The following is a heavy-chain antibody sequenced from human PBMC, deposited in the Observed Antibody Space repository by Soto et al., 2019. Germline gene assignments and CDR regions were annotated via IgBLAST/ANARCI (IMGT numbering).Heavy chain of an antibody. D-gene: IGHD3-22*01. CDR2: INPNSGGT. Sequence: ASVKVSCKASGYTFTGYYMHWVRQAPGQGLEWMGWINPNSGGTNCAQKFQGRVTMTRDTSISTAYMELSRLRSDDTAVYYCARAPYDSSGYYSIDYWGQGTLVTVSS. J-gene: IGHJ4*02. V-gene: IGHV1-2*02. CDR1: GYTFTGYY. CDR3: ARAPYDSSGYYSIDY.